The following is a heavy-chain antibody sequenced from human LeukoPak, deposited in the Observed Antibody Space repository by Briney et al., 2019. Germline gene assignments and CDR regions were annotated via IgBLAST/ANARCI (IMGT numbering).Heavy chain of an antibody. Sequence: GASVKVSCNPSRHTYTGSDMNRGRQSPGQGLEWMGWINPNSGGTKYAQKFQGRVTMTRDTSISTAYMELSRLRSDDTAVYYCVRDKISFLYYYVSSGYLYYWDQGTLVTVSS. D-gene: IGHD3-22*01. CDR3: VRDKISFLYYYVSSGYLYY. CDR2: INPNSGGT. CDR1: RHTYTGSD. J-gene: IGHJ4*02. V-gene: IGHV1-2*02.